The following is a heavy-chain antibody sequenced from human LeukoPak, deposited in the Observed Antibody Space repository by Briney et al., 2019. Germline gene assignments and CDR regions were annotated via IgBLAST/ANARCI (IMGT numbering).Heavy chain of an antibody. Sequence: SETLSLTCTVAGGSISSTDYYWAWLRQPPGKGPEWIGAIFYNGETFYYPSHEHRVTMSVDSYKNQCSLKLSYVTAADTAVYYCARRSGRTPNYFDPWGQGTLVTVSS. V-gene: IGHV4-39*01. J-gene: IGHJ5*02. D-gene: IGHD6-25*01. CDR1: GGSISSTDYY. CDR3: ARRSGRTPNYFDP. CDR2: IFYNGET.